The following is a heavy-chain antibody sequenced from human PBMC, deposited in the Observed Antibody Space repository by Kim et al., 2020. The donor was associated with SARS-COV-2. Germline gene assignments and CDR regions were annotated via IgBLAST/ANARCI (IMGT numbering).Heavy chain of an antibody. Sequence: GGSLRLSCAASGFTFSSYGMHWVRQAPGKGLEWVAVISYDGSNKYYADSVKGRFTISRDNSKNTLYLQMNSLRAEDTAVYYCAKDEGVGMVRGVITTYYYYGMDVWGQGTTVTVSS. CDR3: AKDEGVGMVRGVITTYYYYGMDV. CDR2: ISYDGSNK. CDR1: GFTFSSYG. V-gene: IGHV3-30*18. D-gene: IGHD3-10*01. J-gene: IGHJ6*02.